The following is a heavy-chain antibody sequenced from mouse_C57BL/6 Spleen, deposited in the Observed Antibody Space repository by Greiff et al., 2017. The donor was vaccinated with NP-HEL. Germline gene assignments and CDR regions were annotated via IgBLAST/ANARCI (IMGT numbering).Heavy chain of an antibody. J-gene: IGHJ3*01. CDR2: IDPANGNT. D-gene: IGHD1-1*01. CDR3: AREYYYGSSPWFAY. V-gene: IGHV14-3*01. CDR1: GFNIKNTY. Sequence: VQLKESVAKLVRPGASVKLSCTASGFNIKNTYMHWVKQRPEQGLEWIGRIDPANGNTKYAPKFQGKATITADTSSNTAYLQLSSLTSEDTAIYYCAREYYYGSSPWFAYWGQGTLVTVSA.